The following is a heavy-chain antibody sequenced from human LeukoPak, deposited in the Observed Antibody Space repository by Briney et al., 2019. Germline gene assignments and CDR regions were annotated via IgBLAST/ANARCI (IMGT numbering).Heavy chain of an antibody. CDR2: ISWNSGSI. CDR1: GFTFSSFA. D-gene: IGHD6-19*01. J-gene: IGHJ4*02. V-gene: IGHV3-9*01. CDR3: AKDNRRHYTSGPNPDSLH. Sequence: GGSLRLSCAASGFTFSSFAMHWVRQPPGKGLEWVSGISWNSGSIDYADSVKGRFTISRDNAKNSLYLQMNSLRVEDTAFYYCAKDNRRHYTSGPNPDSLHWGQGALVTVSS.